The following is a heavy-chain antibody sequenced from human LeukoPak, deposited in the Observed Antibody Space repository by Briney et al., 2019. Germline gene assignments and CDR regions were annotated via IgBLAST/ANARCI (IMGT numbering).Heavy chain of an antibody. CDR1: GFTFSSYS. CDR3: ARDPHHSLATTPYNWFDP. Sequence: GGSLRLSCAASGFTFSSYSMNWVRQAPGKGLEWVAVISYDGSNKYYADSVKGRFTISRDNSKNTLYLQMNSLRAEDTAVYYCARDPHHSLATTPYNWFDPWGQGTLVTVSS. CDR2: ISYDGSNK. J-gene: IGHJ5*02. V-gene: IGHV3-30*03. D-gene: IGHD5-12*01.